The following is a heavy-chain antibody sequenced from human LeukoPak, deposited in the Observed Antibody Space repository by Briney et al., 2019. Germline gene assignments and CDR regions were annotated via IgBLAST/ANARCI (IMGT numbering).Heavy chain of an antibody. J-gene: IGHJ5*02. V-gene: IGHV3-30-3*01. D-gene: IGHD3-16*01. CDR2: ISYDSYNK. CDR3: TRVNTYYDVDGWFDP. Sequence: GGSLRLSRAASGFTFGSYSMHWVRQAPGRGLEWVAVISYDSYNKWFAESVKGRFTISRDNSKNTLYLHMNSLRVEDTAVYYCTRVNTYYDVDGWFDPWGQGTLVTVSS. CDR1: GFTFGSYS.